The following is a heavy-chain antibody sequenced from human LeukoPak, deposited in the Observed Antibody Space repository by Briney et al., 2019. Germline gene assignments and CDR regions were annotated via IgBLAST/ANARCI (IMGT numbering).Heavy chain of an antibody. CDR3: ARSGKIYFDWLLDY. D-gene: IGHD3-9*01. CDR2: IGRSGTTI. J-gene: IGHJ4*02. V-gene: IGHV3-11*04. Sequence: GGSLRLSCAASGFTVSSNYMSWIRQVPGKGLEWVSYIGRSGTTIHYADSVKGRFTISWDNAKKSLYLQMNGLRAEDTAVYYCARSGKIYFDWLLDYWGQGTLVTVSS. CDR1: GFTVSSNY.